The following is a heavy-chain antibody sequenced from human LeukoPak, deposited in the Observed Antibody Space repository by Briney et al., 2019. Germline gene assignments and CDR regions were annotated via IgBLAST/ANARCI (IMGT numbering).Heavy chain of an antibody. V-gene: IGHV4-38-2*02. J-gene: IGHJ6*03. CDR1: GYSISSGYY. CDR2: IYHSGST. D-gene: IGHD6-13*01. CDR3: ARDLHIAAARYYYYYYMDV. Sequence: SETLSLTCTVSGYSISSGYYWGWIRQPPGKGLEWIGSIYHSGSTYYNPSLKSRVTMSVDTSKNQFSLKLSSVTAADTAVYYCARDLHIAAARYYYYYYMDVWGKGTTVTISS.